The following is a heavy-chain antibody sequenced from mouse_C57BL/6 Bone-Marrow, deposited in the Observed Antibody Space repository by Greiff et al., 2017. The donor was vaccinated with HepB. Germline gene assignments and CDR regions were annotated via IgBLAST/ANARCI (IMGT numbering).Heavy chain of an antibody. V-gene: IGHV1-42*01. J-gene: IGHJ3*01. CDR3: ARLRERFAY. CDR1: GYSFTGYY. Sequence: EVQLQQSGPELVKPGASVKISCKASGYSFTGYYMNWVKQSPEKSLEWIGEINPSTGGTTYNQKFKAKATLTVDKSSSTAYMQLKSLTSEDSAVYYCARLRERFAYWGQGTLVTVSA. CDR2: INPSTGGT.